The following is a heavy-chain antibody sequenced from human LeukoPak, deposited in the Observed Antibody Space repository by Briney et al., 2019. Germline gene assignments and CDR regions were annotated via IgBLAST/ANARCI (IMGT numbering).Heavy chain of an antibody. CDR3: VVWFGLFDP. CDR2: ISYDGSNK. Sequence: PGGSLRLSCAASGFTFSSYGMHWVRRAPGKGLEWVAVISYDGSNKYYADSVKGRFTISRDNSKNTLYLQMNSLRAEDTAVYYCVVWFGLFDPWGQGTLVTVSS. D-gene: IGHD3-10*01. V-gene: IGHV3-30*03. J-gene: IGHJ5*02. CDR1: GFTFSSYG.